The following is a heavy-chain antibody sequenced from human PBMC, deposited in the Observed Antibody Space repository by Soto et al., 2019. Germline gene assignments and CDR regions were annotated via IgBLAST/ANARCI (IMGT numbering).Heavy chain of an antibody. CDR3: ARLNYYYDTYTGGGLTHGALDI. CDR1: GYRVSDYF. D-gene: IGHD3-22*01. Sequence: QVQLVQSGAEVKKPGASVRVSCKASGYRVSDYFVHWVRQAPGQGLEWMGWINPDSGGSDFAQKFQGRVTMARDTSLSTPYMELSRLRSDDTAVYFCARLNYYYDTYTGGGLTHGALDIWGQGTMVTVSS. CDR2: INPDSGGS. J-gene: IGHJ3*02. V-gene: IGHV1-2*02.